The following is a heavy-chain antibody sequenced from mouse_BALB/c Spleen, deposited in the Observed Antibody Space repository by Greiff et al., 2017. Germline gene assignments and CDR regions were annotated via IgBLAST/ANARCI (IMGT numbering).Heavy chain of an antibody. D-gene: IGHD2-1*01. CDR2: IDPYNGGT. V-gene: IGHV1S135*01. CDR3: ASRGGNYGWFAG. J-gene: IGHJ3*01. CDR1: GYSFTDYN. Sequence: EVQLQQSGPELVRSGASVKVSCKASGYSFTDYNMYWVKQSHGKSLEWIGYIDPYNGGTRYNQKFKGKATLTVDKSSSTAFLQLNSLTSEDSAVYYCASRGGNYGWFAGWGQGTLVTVSA.